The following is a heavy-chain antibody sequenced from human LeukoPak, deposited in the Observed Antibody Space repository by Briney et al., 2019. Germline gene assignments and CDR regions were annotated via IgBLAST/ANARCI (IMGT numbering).Heavy chain of an antibody. J-gene: IGHJ6*03. CDR1: GGTFNSYA. D-gene: IGHD3-3*01. CDR3: ARGQSALRFLDYYMDV. CDR2: INHIFGTA. V-gene: IGHV1-69*05. Sequence: ASVKVSCKASGGTFNSYAISWVRPAPEQRLEWMASINHIFGTANYAQKFQSRVTITTDESTSTAYMELSSLRSEDTAVYHCARGQSALRFLDYYMDVWGKGTTVTVSS.